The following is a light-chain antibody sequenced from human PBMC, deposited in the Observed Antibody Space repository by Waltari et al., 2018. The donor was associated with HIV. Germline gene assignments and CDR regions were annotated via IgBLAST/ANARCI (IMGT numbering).Light chain of an antibody. CDR1: RGVATW. J-gene: IGKJ4*01. Sequence: DIQMTQSPSSLSASIGDRVTLTFRASRGVATWVGWYQPRRGKAPKLLISDASKLQRGFPQRFNGCGSGTHFTLNITGLQADDFGTYFCQQGSSFPLTFGGGTRLDIK. CDR2: DAS. V-gene: IGKV1-12*01. CDR3: QQGSSFPLT.